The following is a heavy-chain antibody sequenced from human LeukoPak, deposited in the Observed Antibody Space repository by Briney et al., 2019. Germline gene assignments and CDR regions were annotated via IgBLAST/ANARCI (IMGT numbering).Heavy chain of an antibody. D-gene: IGHD3-3*01. CDR1: GGTFANYA. J-gene: IGHJ4*02. V-gene: IGHV1-69*01. CDR2: IIPIFGTG. CDR3: AKGHDDFRQFDF. Sequence: GSSVKVSCKASGGTFANYAISWVRKAPGQGLEWVGGIIPIFGTGHSAQKFQGRLTITADESTRTTYMELSSLRSDDTAVYYCAKGHDDFRQFDFWGQGTLLIVSS.